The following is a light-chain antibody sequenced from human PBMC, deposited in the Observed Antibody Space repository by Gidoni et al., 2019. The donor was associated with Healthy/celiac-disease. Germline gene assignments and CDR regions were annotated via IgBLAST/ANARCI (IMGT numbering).Light chain of an antibody. Sequence: DIQMTQSPSSLSASVGDRVTITCRASQVISNYLAWYQQKPGKVPKLLIYAASTLQSGVPSRFSGSGSGTDFTLTISSLQPEDVATYYCQKYNSAPPTFGQXTKVEIK. V-gene: IGKV1-27*01. CDR1: QVISNY. CDR2: AAS. CDR3: QKYNSAPPT. J-gene: IGKJ1*01.